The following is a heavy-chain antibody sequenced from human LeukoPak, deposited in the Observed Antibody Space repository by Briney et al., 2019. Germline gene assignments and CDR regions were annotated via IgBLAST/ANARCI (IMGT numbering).Heavy chain of an antibody. D-gene: IGHD5-12*01. V-gene: IGHV3-53*01. CDR2: IYSGGTT. Sequence: GGSLRLSCAASGFTVSTNCMTWVRQAPRKVLEWVSTIYSGGTTYYADSVMGRFTISRHNSKNTLYLQMNSLRAEDTPVYYCAKDSGYDLGTDYWGQGTLVTVSS. J-gene: IGHJ4*02. CDR1: GFTVSTNC. CDR3: AKDSGYDLGTDY.